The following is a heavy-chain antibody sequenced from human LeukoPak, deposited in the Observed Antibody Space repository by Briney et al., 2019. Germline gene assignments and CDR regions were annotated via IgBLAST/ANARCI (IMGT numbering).Heavy chain of an antibody. D-gene: IGHD3-22*01. J-gene: IGHJ3*02. CDR1: GGSISSSNSY. V-gene: IGHV4-39*07. Sequence: SETLSLTCTVSGGSISSSNSYWGWIRQTPGKGLEWIGIGNIYYSGTTHYNPSLKSRVTISLDMSKNQFSLRLSSVTAADTAVYYCASSAGDSSGYYPTDSGDAFDIWGQGTMVTVSS. CDR2: GNIYYSGTT. CDR3: ASSAGDSSGYYPTDSGDAFDI.